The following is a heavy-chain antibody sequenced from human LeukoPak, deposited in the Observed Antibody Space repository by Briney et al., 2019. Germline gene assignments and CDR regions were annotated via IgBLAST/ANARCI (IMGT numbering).Heavy chain of an antibody. V-gene: IGHV4-61*02. CDR3: ARTPGGAGTYNDYYYYYYTDV. Sequence: SQTLSLTCTVSGGSISSGSYYWSWIRQPAGKGLEWIGRIYTSGSTNYNPSLKSRVTISVDTSKNQFSLKLSSVTAADTAVYYCARTPGGAGTYNDYYYYYYTDVWGKGTTVTISS. J-gene: IGHJ6*03. D-gene: IGHD1-7*01. CDR1: GGSISSGSYY. CDR2: IYTSGST.